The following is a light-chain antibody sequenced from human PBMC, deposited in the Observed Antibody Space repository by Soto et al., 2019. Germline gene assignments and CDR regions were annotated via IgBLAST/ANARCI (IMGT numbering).Light chain of an antibody. CDR3: ASWDDTLSGVV. CDR2: YDD. V-gene: IGLV1-36*01. CDR1: TSNIGNNA. J-gene: IGLJ3*02. Sequence: QSVLTQPPSVCGAPGQRVTISCSGSTSNIGNNAVNWYQQLPGKAPRALIYYDDLLPTGVSKRFSGSKSGTSVSLAISGLQSDDEADYYCASWDDTLSGVVFGGGTKLTVL.